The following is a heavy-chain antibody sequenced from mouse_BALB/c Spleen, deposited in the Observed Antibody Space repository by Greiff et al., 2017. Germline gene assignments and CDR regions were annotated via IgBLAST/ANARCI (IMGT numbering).Heavy chain of an antibody. V-gene: IGHV1-69*02. Sequence: QVQLKQPGAELVKPGAPVKLSCKASGYTFTSYWMNWVKQRPGRGLEWIGRIDPSDSETHYNQKFKDKATLTVDKSSSTAYIQLSSLTSEDSAVYYCARDYGNYNYAMDYWGQGTSVTVSS. J-gene: IGHJ4*01. D-gene: IGHD2-1*01. CDR3: ARDYGNYNYAMDY. CDR1: GYTFTSYW. CDR2: IDPSDSET.